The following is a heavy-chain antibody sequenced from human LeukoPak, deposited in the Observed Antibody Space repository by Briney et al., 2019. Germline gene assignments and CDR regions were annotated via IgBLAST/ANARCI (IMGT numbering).Heavy chain of an antibody. Sequence: PGGSLRLSCAASGFTFSNYWMSWVRQAPGKGLEWVANIKQDASEKYYVNSVKGRFTIFRDNAKNSLNLQMNSLRPEDTAVYYCARDGWRFGELSDYWGQGTLLTVSS. CDR3: ARDGWRFGELSDY. J-gene: IGHJ4*02. V-gene: IGHV3-7*04. CDR2: IKQDASEK. D-gene: IGHD3-10*01. CDR1: GFTFSNYW.